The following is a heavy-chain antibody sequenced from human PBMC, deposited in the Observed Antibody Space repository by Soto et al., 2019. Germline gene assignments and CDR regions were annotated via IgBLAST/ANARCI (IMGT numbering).Heavy chain of an antibody. V-gene: IGHV4-4*02. CDR2: IYHSGST. CDR3: AREWRAVVAATGLDV. J-gene: IGHJ6*02. Sequence: LSLPCAVSGGSLSSSNWWSWVRQPPGKGLEWIGEIYHSGSTNYNPSLKSRVTISVDKSKNQFSLKLSSVTAADTAVYYCAREWRAVVAATGLDVWGQGTTVTVSS. CDR1: GGSLSSSNW. D-gene: IGHD2-15*01.